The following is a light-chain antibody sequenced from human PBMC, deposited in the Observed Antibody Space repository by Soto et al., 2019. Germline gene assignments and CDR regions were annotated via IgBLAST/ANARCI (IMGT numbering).Light chain of an antibody. CDR3: QQYNSWPLS. V-gene: IGKV1-5*03. CDR2: KAS. Sequence: DIQMTQSPSTLSASVGDRVTMTCRASQSISTWLAWYQQKPGKAPDLLIYKASSLQSGVPSRFSGSGSGTQFTLTISSLQPDDFATYYCQQYNSWPLSFGGGTKVEIK. J-gene: IGKJ4*01. CDR1: QSISTW.